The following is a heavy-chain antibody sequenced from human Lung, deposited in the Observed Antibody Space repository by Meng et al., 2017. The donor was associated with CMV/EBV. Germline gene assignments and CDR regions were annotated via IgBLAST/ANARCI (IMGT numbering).Heavy chain of an antibody. Sequence: QVDLQGAGPGLVSPSQTPALTFTASGCSISSGGFYWSWIRQHPGKGLEWIGYIYYSGSTYYNPSLRSRVAISIDTSKNQFSLKLTSVTAADTAVYFCARTNYGDYNWFDPWGQGTLVTVPS. CDR3: ARTNYGDYNWFDP. J-gene: IGHJ5*02. D-gene: IGHD4-17*01. V-gene: IGHV4-31*03. CDR2: IYYSGST. CDR1: GCSISSGGFY.